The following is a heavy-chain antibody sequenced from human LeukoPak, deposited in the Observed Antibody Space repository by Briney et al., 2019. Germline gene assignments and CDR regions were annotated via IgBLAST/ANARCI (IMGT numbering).Heavy chain of an antibody. CDR3: TRGLWFGELLDYFDY. CDR1: GFTFGDYA. Sequence: PGGSLRLSCTASGFTFGDYAMSWVRQAPGKGLEWVGFIRSKAYGGTTEYAASVKGRFTISRDDSKSIAYLQMNSLKTEDTAVYYCTRGLWFGELLDYFDYWGQGTLVTVSS. V-gene: IGHV3-49*04. J-gene: IGHJ4*02. D-gene: IGHD3-10*01. CDR2: IRSKAYGGTT.